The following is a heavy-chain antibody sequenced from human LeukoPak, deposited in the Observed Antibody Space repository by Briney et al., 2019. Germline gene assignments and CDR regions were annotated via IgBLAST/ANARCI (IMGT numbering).Heavy chain of an antibody. J-gene: IGHJ4*02. CDR2: ISGSGGST. CDR1: GFTFSSYG. V-gene: IGHV3-23*01. D-gene: IGHD4-23*01. CDR3: AKSPQMTTVVTHFDY. Sequence: PGGSLRLSCAASGFTFSSYGMSWVRQAPGKGLEWVSAISGSGGSTYYADSVKGRFTISRDNSKNTLYLQMNSLRAEDTAVYYCAKSPQMTTVVTHFDYWGQGTLVTVSS.